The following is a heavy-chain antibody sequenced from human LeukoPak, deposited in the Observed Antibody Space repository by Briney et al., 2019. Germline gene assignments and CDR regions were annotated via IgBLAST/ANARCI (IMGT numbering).Heavy chain of an antibody. D-gene: IGHD3-10*01. CDR3: ASQTYGSGSYPIY. J-gene: IGHJ4*02. CDR1: GGSISSYY. V-gene: IGHV4-59*08. CDR2: IYYSGST. Sequence: SETLSLTCTVSGGSISSYYWSWIRLPPGKGLERIGYIYYSGSTNYNPSLKSRVTISVDTSKNQFSLKLSSVTAADTAVYYCASQTYGSGSYPIYWGQGTLVTFSS.